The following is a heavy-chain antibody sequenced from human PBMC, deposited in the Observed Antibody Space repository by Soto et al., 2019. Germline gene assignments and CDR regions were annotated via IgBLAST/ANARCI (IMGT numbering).Heavy chain of an antibody. CDR1: GGTFSSYT. J-gene: IGHJ3*02. Sequence: SVKVSCKASGGTFSSYTINWVRQAPGQGLEWMGGIIPKFGTTKYAQRFQGRVTIAADESTSTAYMELSSLRSEDTAVYYCARGTIKYYYDSSGYHDAFDMWGQGTMVT. V-gene: IGHV1-69*13. CDR2: IIPKFGTT. D-gene: IGHD3-22*01. CDR3: ARGTIKYYYDSSGYHDAFDM.